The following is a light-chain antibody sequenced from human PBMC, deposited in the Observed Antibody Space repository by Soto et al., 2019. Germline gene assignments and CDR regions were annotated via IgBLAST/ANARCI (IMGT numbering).Light chain of an antibody. Sequence: EMVLTQSPGTLSLSPGERASLSCRASQSVRSSSLAWYQQKPGQPPRLLIYGASSRATGIPDRFSGSGSGTDFTLTISRLEPEEFAVYFCQQYGDSPDTDRWTFGPGTKVEIK. CDR1: QSVRSSS. CDR2: GAS. CDR3: QQYGDSPDTDRWT. J-gene: IGKJ1*01. V-gene: IGKV3-20*01.